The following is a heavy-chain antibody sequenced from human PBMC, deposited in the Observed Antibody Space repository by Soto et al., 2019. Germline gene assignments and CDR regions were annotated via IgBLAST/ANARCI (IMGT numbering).Heavy chain of an antibody. J-gene: IGHJ4*02. CDR2: ISAYNGNT. D-gene: IGHD2-21*02. CDR1: GYSYTSYG. V-gene: IGHV1-18*01. Sequence: QVQLVQSGAEVKKPGASVKVSCKASGYSYTSYGISWVRQARGQGLEWMGWISAYNGNTNYAQKLQGRVTMTTDTSTSTAFMEPRSLRSDDTAVYYCARDHWGGNLPPVGYWGQGTLVTVSS. CDR3: ARDHWGGNLPPVGY.